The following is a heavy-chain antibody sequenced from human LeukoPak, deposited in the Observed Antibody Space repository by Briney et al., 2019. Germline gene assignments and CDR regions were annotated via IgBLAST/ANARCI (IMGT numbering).Heavy chain of an antibody. J-gene: IGHJ4*02. D-gene: IGHD6-13*01. Sequence: SETLSLTCTVSGASISSFYWGWVRQPPGMRLEWIGYIYYSGSTNYNPSLKSRVTISSDTSINQLSLKLRSVTAADTAVYYCARTGGGYSFDSWGQGTLVTVSS. CDR1: GASISSFY. CDR2: IYYSGST. V-gene: IGHV4-59*01. CDR3: ARTGGGYSFDS.